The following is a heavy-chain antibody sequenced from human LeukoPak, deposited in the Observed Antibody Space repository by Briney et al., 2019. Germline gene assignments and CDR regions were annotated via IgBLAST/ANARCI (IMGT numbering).Heavy chain of an antibody. Sequence: NPSETLSLTCAVSGYSISSDNYWVWIRQPPGQGLEWTGGTYHSGSTYYNPSLKSRVTMSVDTSKNQFSLKLSSVTAADTAVYYCARAPRDSSSSNYMRRFDYWGQGTLVTVSS. CDR1: GYSISSDNY. CDR2: TYHSGST. J-gene: IGHJ4*02. D-gene: IGHD3-22*01. V-gene: IGHV4-38-2*01. CDR3: ARAPRDSSSSNYMRRFDY.